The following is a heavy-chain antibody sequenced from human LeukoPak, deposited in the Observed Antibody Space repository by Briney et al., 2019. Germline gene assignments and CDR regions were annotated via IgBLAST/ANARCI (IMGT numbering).Heavy chain of an antibody. V-gene: IGHV1-2*02. CDR3: AGPLLWFGELLYLLP. J-gene: IGHJ5*02. D-gene: IGHD3-10*01. Sequence: ASVKVSCKASGYTFTGYYMHWVRQAPGQGLEWMGWINPNSGGTNYAQKFQGRVTMTRDTSISTAYMELSRLRSDDTAVYYCAGPLLWFGELLYLLPWGQGTLVTVSS. CDR1: GYTFTGYY. CDR2: INPNSGGT.